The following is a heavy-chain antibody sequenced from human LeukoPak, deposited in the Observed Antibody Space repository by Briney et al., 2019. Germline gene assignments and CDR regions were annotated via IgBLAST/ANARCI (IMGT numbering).Heavy chain of an antibody. CDR3: TTSYYYDSSGYRLYMGV. CDR2: IKSKTDGGTT. D-gene: IGHD3-22*01. Sequence: GGSLRLSCAASGFTFSNAWMSWVRQAPGKGLEWVGRIKSKTDGGTTDYAAPVKGRFSISRDDSKNTMYLQMNSLKTEDTAVYYCTTSYYYDSSGYRLYMGVWGKGTTVTVSS. CDR1: GFTFSNAW. J-gene: IGHJ6*03. V-gene: IGHV3-15*01.